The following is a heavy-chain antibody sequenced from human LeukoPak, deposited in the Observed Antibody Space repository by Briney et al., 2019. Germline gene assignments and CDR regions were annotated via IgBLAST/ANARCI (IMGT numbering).Heavy chain of an antibody. CDR1: GYTFTSYD. CDR3: ARSLYDFWSGYKHNWFDP. CDR2: MNPNSGNT. Sequence: ASVKVSCKASGYTFTSYDINWVRQATGQGLEWMGWMNPNSGNTGYAQKFQGRVTMTRNTSISTAYMELSSLRSEDTAVYYCARSLYDFWSGYKHNWFDPWGQGTLVTVSS. V-gene: IGHV1-8*01. D-gene: IGHD3-3*01. J-gene: IGHJ5*02.